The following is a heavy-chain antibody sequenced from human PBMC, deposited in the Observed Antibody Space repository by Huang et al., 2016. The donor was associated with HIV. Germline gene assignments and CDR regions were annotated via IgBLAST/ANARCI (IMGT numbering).Heavy chain of an antibody. CDR3: AKDHYDFWSGHARYGMDV. CDR1: GFTFNNFA. Sequence: QVQLVESGGGVVQPGGSLRLSCEGSGFTFNNFAIHWVRQAPGKGRECVSMIRYDGSDEYYGDSVKGRFTISRDNSNNMVYLQLNRLSVDDTAVYYCAKDHYDFWSGHARYGMDVWGKGTMV. CDR2: IRYDGSDE. J-gene: IGHJ6*03. V-gene: IGHV3-30*02. D-gene: IGHD3-3*01.